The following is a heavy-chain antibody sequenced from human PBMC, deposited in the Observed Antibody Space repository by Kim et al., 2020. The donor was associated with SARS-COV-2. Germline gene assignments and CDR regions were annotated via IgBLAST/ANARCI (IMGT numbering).Heavy chain of an antibody. Sequence: YLDSMKGRFTISRDNAKNSLYLQINSLRVEDTAVYFCARTGYSSNSIDYWGQGTLVTVPS. V-gene: IGHV3-7*01. CDR3: ARTGYSSNSIDY. D-gene: IGHD6-13*01. J-gene: IGHJ4*02.